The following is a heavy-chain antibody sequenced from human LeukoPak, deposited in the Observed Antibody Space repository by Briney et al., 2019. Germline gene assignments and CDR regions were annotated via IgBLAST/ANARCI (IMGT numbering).Heavy chain of an antibody. CDR3: AKNLGGEFDY. D-gene: IGHD3-16*01. CDR1: GFTFSSYG. CDR2: ISYDGSNK. V-gene: IGHV3-30*18. J-gene: IGHJ4*02. Sequence: GGSLRLSCAASGFTFSSYGMHWVRQAPGKGLEWVAVISYDGSNKYYADSVKGRFTISGDNSKNTLYLQMNSLRAEDTAVYYCAKNLGGEFDYWGQGTLVTASS.